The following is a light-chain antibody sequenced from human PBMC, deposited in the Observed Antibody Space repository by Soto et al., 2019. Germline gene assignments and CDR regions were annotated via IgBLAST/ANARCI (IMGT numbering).Light chain of an antibody. CDR3: QKYNQWPWT. Sequence: EIVLTQSPATLSLSPGERATLSCRASQSVTSSYLAWYQQKPGQAPRLLIYDESNRATGIPDRFSGDGSGTELNLTISRLQSEDFGIYYCQKYNQWPWTCGPGTKVDIK. J-gene: IGKJ1*01. V-gene: IGKV3D-20*02. CDR2: DES. CDR1: QSVTSSY.